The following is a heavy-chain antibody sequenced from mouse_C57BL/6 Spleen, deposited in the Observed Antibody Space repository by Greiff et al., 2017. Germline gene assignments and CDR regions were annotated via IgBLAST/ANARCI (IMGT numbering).Heavy chain of an antibody. J-gene: IGHJ4*01. Sequence: QVQLQQSGAELAKPGASVKLSCKASGYTFTSYWMHWVKQRPGQGLEWIGYINPSSGYTKYNQKFKDKATLTADKSSSTAYMQLSSLTYEDSAVYYCASPYYYGSSYVEYAMGYWGQGTSVTVSS. CDR3: ASPYYYGSSYVEYAMGY. D-gene: IGHD1-1*01. CDR2: INPSSGYT. CDR1: GYTFTSYW. V-gene: IGHV1-7*01.